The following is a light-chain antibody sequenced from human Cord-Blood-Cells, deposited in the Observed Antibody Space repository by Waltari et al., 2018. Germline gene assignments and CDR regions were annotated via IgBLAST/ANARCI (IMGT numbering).Light chain of an antibody. J-gene: IGLJ2*01. CDR3: SSYTSSSILV. CDR2: GVS. CDR1: SSDVGGYNY. V-gene: IGLV2-14*01. Sequence: QSALTQPASVSGSPGQSITISCTGTSSDVGGYNYVSWYQQHPGKAPRLMIYGVSNRPSGVSNRFSGASSGNTASLTISGIQAEDESDYYCSSYTSSSILVFGGGTKLTVL.